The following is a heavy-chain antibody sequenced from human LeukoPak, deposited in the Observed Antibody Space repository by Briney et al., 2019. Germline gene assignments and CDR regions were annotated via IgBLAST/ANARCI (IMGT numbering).Heavy chain of an antibody. CDR1: GFTFDDYA. CDR2: ISWNSGSI. D-gene: IGHD5-18*01. Sequence: PGGSLRLSCAASGFTFDDYAMHWVRQAPGKGLEWVSGISWNSGSIGYADSVKGRFTISRDNAKNSLYLQMNSLRAEDTALYYSAKDFGDTAMATIFDIWGQGTMVTVSS. J-gene: IGHJ3*02. V-gene: IGHV3-9*01. CDR3: AKDFGDTAMATIFDI.